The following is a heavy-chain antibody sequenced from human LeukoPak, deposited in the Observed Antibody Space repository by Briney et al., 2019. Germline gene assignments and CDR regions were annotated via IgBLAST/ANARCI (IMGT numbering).Heavy chain of an antibody. CDR2: INPNSGGT. CDR3: ARDGYCSSTSCYLPGD. D-gene: IGHD2-2*03. CDR1: GYTFTGYY. J-gene: IGHJ4*02. Sequence: ASVKVSCKASGYTFTGYYMHWVRQAPGQGLEWMGWINPNSGGTNYAQKFQGRVTMTRDTSISTAYMELSRLRSDDTAVYYCARDGYCSSTSCYLPGDWGQGTLVTVSS. V-gene: IGHV1-2*02.